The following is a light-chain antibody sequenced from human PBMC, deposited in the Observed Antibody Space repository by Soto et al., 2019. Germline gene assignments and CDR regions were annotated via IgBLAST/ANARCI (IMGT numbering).Light chain of an antibody. CDR2: DAS. Sequence: AIQLTQSPSSLSASVGDRVSITCRASQGIGSALAWYQLKPGAAPALLIYDASTLESGVPSRFSGSRSGADFTLTINSLQPEDFATYYCQNFRSSAISFGGGTKVEIK. V-gene: IGKV1-13*02. CDR3: QNFRSSAIS. CDR1: QGIGSA. J-gene: IGKJ4*01.